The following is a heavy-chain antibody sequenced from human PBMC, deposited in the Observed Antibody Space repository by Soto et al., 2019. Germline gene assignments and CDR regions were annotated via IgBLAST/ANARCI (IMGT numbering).Heavy chain of an antibody. CDR3: AGFTTVRGMYYFDY. D-gene: IGHD3-10*01. V-gene: IGHV4-39*01. Sequence: SETLSITCTVSGGSISSSNYYRGWIRQPPGKGLEWIGSIYYSGSTYYNPSLKSRVTISVDTSKNQFSLKLSSVTAADTAVYYCAGFTTVRGMYYFDYWGQGTLVTVSS. J-gene: IGHJ4*02. CDR1: GGSISSSNYY. CDR2: IYYSGST.